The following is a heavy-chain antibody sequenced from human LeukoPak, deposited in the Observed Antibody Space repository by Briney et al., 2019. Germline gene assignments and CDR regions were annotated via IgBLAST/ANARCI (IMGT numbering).Heavy chain of an antibody. CDR1: GGSFSGYY. V-gene: IGHV4-34*01. CDR2: INHSGST. Sequence: SGTLSLTCAVYGGSFSGYYWSWIRQSPGKGLEWMGEINHSGSTNYNPSLKSRVTISLDTSKDQFSLKLSSVTAADTAVYYCTRGGAVAAYFHYDMDVWGQGTTVSVSS. CDR3: TRGGAVAAYFHYDMDV. D-gene: IGHD6-19*01. J-gene: IGHJ6*02.